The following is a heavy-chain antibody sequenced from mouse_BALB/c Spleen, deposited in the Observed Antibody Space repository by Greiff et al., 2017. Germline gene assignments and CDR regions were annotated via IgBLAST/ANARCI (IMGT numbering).Heavy chain of an antibody. Sequence: VQRVESGGGLVQPGGSRKLSCAASGFTFSSFGMHWVRQAPEKGLEWVAYISSGSSTIYYADTVKGRFTISRDNPKNTLFLQMTSLRSEDTAMYYCASRGPMMTTDYYAMDYWGQGTSVTVSS. CDR2: ISSGSSTI. CDR3: ASRGPMMTTDYYAMDY. V-gene: IGHV5-17*02. D-gene: IGHD2-4*01. CDR1: GFTFSSFG. J-gene: IGHJ4*01.